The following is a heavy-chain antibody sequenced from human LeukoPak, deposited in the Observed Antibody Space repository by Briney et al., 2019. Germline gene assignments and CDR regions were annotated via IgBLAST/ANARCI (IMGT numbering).Heavy chain of an antibody. V-gene: IGHV4-61*02. CDR2: IYTSGST. D-gene: IGHD6-13*01. CDR1: GGSISSGSYY. Sequence: TLSLTCTVSGGSISSGSYYWSWIRQPAGKGLEWIGRIYTSGSTNYNPSLKSRVTISVDTSKNQFSLKLSSVTAADTAVYYCAREGSSSWSGYYYYGMDVWGQGATVTVSS. CDR3: AREGSSSWSGYYYYGMDV. J-gene: IGHJ6*02.